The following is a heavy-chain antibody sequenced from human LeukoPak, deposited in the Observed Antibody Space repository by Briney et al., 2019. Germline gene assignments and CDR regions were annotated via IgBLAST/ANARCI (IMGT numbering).Heavy chain of an antibody. Sequence: SVKVSCKASGGTFSSYAISWVRQAPGQGLEWMGGIIPIFGTANYAQMFQGRVTITADESTSTAYMELSSLRSEDTAVYYCARGRPIPKGIAAAPYYYYYGMDVWGKGTTVTVSS. V-gene: IGHV1-69*01. CDR2: IIPIFGTA. D-gene: IGHD6-13*01. CDR1: GGTFSSYA. CDR3: ARGRPIPKGIAAAPYYYYYGMDV. J-gene: IGHJ6*04.